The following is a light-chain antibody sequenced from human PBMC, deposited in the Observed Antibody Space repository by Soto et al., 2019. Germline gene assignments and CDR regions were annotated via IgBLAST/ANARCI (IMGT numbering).Light chain of an antibody. CDR1: QDISRW. CDR3: QQATRFPVS. J-gene: IGKJ4*01. CDR2: GAS. Sequence: DIQMTQSPSSVSASVGDRVTITCRASQDISRWLAWYQQKPGKAPKLLIYGASNLQSGVPSRFSGSGSGTDFTLTISSLQPEDVATYYCQQATRFPVSFGGGTKVEIK. V-gene: IGKV1-12*01.